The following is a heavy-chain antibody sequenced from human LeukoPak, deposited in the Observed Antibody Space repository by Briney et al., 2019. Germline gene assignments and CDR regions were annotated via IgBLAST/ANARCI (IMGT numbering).Heavy chain of an antibody. D-gene: IGHD1-14*01. J-gene: IGHJ4*02. V-gene: IGHV4-34*01. CDR3: ARGTLNIPGQQGAFDY. CDR2: IDHSGST. Sequence: PSETLSLTCAVYGGSFSGYYWSWIRQPPGKGLGWIGEIDHSGSTNYNPSLKSRVTISVDTSKNQFSLKLSSVTAADTAVYYCARGTLNIPGQQGAFDYWGQGTLVTVSS. CDR1: GGSFSGYY.